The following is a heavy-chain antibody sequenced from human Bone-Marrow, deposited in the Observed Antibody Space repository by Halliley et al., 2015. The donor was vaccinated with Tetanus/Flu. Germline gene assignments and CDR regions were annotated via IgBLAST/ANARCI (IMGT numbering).Heavy chain of an antibody. Sequence: SGGSTYYADSVKGRFTISRDNSKNTLYLQMNSLRAEDTAVYYCAKDRGIAVAGTDFDYWGQGTLVTVSS. CDR2: SGGST. D-gene: IGHD6-19*01. J-gene: IGHJ4*02. CDR3: AKDRGIAVAGTDFDY. V-gene: IGHV3-23*01.